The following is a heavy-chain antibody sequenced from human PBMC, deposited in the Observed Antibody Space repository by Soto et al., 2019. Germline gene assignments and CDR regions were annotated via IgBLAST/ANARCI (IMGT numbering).Heavy chain of an antibody. J-gene: IGHJ5*02. D-gene: IGHD3-3*01. CDR1: GYTFTSSG. CDR2: ISAYNGNT. Sequence: ASVKVSCTASGYTFTSSGISWVRQAPGQGLEWMGWISAYNGNTNYAQKLQGRVTMTTDTSTSTAYMELRSLRSDDTAVYYCARDRYYDFWSGYYEFDPWGQVTLVTVSS. CDR3: ARDRYYDFWSGYYEFDP. V-gene: IGHV1-18*04.